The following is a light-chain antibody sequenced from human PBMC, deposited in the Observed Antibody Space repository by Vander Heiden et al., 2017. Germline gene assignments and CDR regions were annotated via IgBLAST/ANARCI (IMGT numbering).Light chain of an antibody. CDR2: DVN. J-gene: IGLJ3*02. CDR3: CSYAGTNTWL. CDR1: SSDVGGFNH. Sequence: QSALTQPRSVSGSPGQSVTISCTGTSSDVGGFNHVSWYQQHPGKAPKVMIYDVNKRPSGVLYRFSGSKSGNTASLTISGLQAEDEAGYYCCSYAGTNTWLFGGGTKLTVL. V-gene: IGLV2-11*01.